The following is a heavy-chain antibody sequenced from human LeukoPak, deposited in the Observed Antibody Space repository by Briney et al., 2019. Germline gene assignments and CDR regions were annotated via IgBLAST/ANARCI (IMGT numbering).Heavy chain of an antibody. D-gene: IGHD3-16*01. Sequence: SETLSLTCTVSGVSISSYYWSWVRQPAGEGLEWIGRIYTSGGANYNPSLKSRITKSVDTPKNQLALKMCSVAAADTAVYYCARARWAVPHYRYFDLWGRGTLVTVSS. CDR2: IYTSGGA. J-gene: IGHJ2*01. V-gene: IGHV4-4*07. CDR1: GVSISSYY. CDR3: ARARWAVPHYRYFDL.